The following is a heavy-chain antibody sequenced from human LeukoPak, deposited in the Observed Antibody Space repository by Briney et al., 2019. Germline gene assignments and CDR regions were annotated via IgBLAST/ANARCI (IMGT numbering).Heavy chain of an antibody. V-gene: IGHV5-51*01. CDR2: ISPGDSDT. CDR1: GYSFATYW. Sequence: GESLKISCTGSGYSFATYWIGWVRPMPGKGLEWMGTISPGDSDTRYSASFQGQVTISADKSVSTAYLQWSSLKASDTAMYYCARAAYGSGTYFTRSFDYWGQGTLVTVSS. D-gene: IGHD3-10*01. J-gene: IGHJ4*02. CDR3: ARAAYGSGTYFTRSFDY.